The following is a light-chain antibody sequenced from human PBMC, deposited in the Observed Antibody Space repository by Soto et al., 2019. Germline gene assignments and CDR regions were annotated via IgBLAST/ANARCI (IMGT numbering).Light chain of an antibody. Sequence: QSALTQPRSVSGSPGQSVTISCTGTSSDVGGYSYVFWLQQHPGKAPKLMIYDVRKRPSGVPDRFSGSKSGNTASLTISGLQAEDEADYYCCSFAGRCAHYVFGTGTKLTVL. CDR2: DVR. V-gene: IGLV2-11*01. J-gene: IGLJ1*01. CDR3: CSFAGRCAHYV. CDR1: SSDVGGYSY.